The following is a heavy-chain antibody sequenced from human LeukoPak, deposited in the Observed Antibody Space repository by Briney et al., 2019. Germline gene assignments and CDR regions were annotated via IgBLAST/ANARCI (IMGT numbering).Heavy chain of an antibody. CDR1: GFTFSSYE. J-gene: IGHJ4*02. V-gene: IGHV3-48*03. Sequence: GGSLRLSCAASGFTFSSYELNWVRQTPGKGLEWVSYISSSGSSIYYADSVKGRFTISRDNAKNSLYLQMNSLRDEDTAVYYCAKPDLGGYSSSWGSFDYWGQGTLVTVSS. D-gene: IGHD6-13*01. CDR3: AKPDLGGYSSSWGSFDY. CDR2: ISSSGSSI.